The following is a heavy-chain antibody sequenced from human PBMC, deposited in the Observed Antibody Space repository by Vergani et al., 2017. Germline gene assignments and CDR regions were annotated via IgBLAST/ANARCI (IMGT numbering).Heavy chain of an antibody. CDR3: ARDRGYCSGGSCYSGYYYYYGMDV. CDR1: GGTFSSYA. D-gene: IGHD2-15*01. CDR2: ILPIFGTA. V-gene: IGHV1-69*13. J-gene: IGHJ6*02. Sequence: QVQLVQSGAEVKKPGSSVKVSCKASGGTFSSYAISWVRQAPGQGLEWMGRILPIFGTANYAQKFQGRVTITADESTSTAYMELSSLRSEDTAVYYCARDRGYCSGGSCYSGYYYYYGMDVWGQGTTVTVSS.